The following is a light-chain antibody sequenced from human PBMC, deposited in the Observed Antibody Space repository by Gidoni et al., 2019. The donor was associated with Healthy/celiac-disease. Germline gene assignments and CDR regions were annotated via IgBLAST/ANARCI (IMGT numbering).Light chain of an antibody. CDR1: QSLLHSNGYNY. Sequence: DIVMTQSPLSLPVTPGEPASISCRSSQSLLHSNGYNYLDWYLQKPGQSPQLLIYLGSNRASGVPDRFSGSGSGTDFTLKISRVEAEDVGVYYCMQALQTNRLLTFGGXTKVEIK. CDR3: MQALQTNRLLT. V-gene: IGKV2-28*01. CDR2: LGS. J-gene: IGKJ4*01.